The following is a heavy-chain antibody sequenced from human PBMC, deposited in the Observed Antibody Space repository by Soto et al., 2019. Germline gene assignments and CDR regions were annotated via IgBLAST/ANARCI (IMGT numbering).Heavy chain of an antibody. CDR2: IIPILGIA. J-gene: IGHJ4*02. CDR1: GGTFSSYT. V-gene: IGHV1-69*08. Sequence: QVQLVQSGAEVKKPGSSVKVSCKASGGTFSSYTISWVRQPPGQGLEWMGRIIPILGIANYAKKFQGRVTITADKSTSTAYMELSSLRSEDTAVYYCARDSPGTHGGGYWGQGTLVTVSS. CDR3: ARDSPGTHGGGY. D-gene: IGHD2-15*01.